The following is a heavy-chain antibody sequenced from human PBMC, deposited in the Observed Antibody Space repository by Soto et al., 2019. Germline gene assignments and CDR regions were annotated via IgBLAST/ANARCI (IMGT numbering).Heavy chain of an antibody. CDR2: ILHGGNT. CDR3: ARARWYDAFDV. J-gene: IGHJ3*01. Sequence: EILSLTCPVSGFLNSSGNYWCWIRKPPGKGLEWIVSILHGGNTYYNPSLKSRVTISVDMSKNQFSLKLNSVTAEDTAAYYCARARWYDAFDVWGQGTVVTVSS. D-gene: IGHD2-15*01. CDR1: GFLNSSGNY. V-gene: IGHV4-38-2*02.